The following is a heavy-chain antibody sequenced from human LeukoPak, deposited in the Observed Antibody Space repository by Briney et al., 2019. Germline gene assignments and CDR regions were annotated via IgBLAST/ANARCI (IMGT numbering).Heavy chain of an antibody. V-gene: IGHV3-33*01. J-gene: IGHJ2*01. CDR2: IWYDGSNK. CDR1: GFTFSSYG. Sequence: RRSLRLSCAASGFTFSSYGMHWVRQAPGKGLEWVAVIWYDGSNKYYADSVKGRFTISRDNSKNTLYLQMNSLRAEDTAVYYCARDPVAYSSSLTGYFDLWGRGTLVTVSS. CDR3: ARDPVAYSSSLTGYFDL. D-gene: IGHD6-13*01.